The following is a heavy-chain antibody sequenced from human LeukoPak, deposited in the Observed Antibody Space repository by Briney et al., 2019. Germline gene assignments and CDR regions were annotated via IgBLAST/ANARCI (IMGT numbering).Heavy chain of an antibody. Sequence: PGGSLRLSCTASGFTFSSYGMHWVRQAPGKGLEWVTFIYNDGSQEYYADSVKGRFTISRDNSKNTLYLQMNSLRAEDTAVYYCAKDEPLGFGELLGYYYGMDVWGQGTTVTVSS. CDR1: GFTFSSYG. J-gene: IGHJ6*02. V-gene: IGHV3-30*02. CDR2: IYNDGSQE. D-gene: IGHD3-10*01. CDR3: AKDEPLGFGELLGYYYGMDV.